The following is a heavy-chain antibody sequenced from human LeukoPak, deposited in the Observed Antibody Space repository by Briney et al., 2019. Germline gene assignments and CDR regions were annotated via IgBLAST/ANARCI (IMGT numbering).Heavy chain of an antibody. CDR3: AKDVAPAVAGSPVDY. D-gene: IGHD6-19*01. CDR2: ISYSGGST. Sequence: GGSLRLSCAASGFTFSSYAMSWVRQAPGKGLEWVSAISYSGGSTYYADSVKGRFTISRDNSKSTLYLQMNSLRAEDTAVYYCAKDVAPAVAGSPVDYWGQGTLVTVSS. CDR1: GFTFSSYA. J-gene: IGHJ4*02. V-gene: IGHV3-23*01.